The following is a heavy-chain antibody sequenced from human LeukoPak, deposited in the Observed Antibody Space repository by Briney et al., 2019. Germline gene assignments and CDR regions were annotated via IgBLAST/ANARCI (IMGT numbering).Heavy chain of an antibody. D-gene: IGHD3-3*01. Sequence: ASVKVSCKVSGYTLTELSMHWVRQAPGKGFEWMGGFDPEDGETIYAQKFQGRVTMTEDTSTDTAYMELSSLRSEDTAVYYCATDDFWSGYFGDWGQGTLVTVSS. J-gene: IGHJ4*02. CDR1: GYTLTELS. CDR2: FDPEDGET. CDR3: ATDDFWSGYFGD. V-gene: IGHV1-24*01.